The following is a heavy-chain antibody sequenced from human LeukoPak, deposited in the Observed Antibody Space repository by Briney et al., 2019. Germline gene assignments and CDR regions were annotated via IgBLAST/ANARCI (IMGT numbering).Heavy chain of an antibody. CDR2: MNPNSGNT. V-gene: IGHV1-8*01. Sequence: ASVKVSCKASGYTFTSYDINWVRQATGQGLEWMGWMNPNSGNTGYAQKFQGRVTMTRNTSISTAYMELSRLRSDDTAVYYCATLGDILTGSRPFDYWGQGTLVTVSS. J-gene: IGHJ4*02. CDR1: GYTFTSYD. CDR3: ATLGDILTGSRPFDY. D-gene: IGHD3-9*01.